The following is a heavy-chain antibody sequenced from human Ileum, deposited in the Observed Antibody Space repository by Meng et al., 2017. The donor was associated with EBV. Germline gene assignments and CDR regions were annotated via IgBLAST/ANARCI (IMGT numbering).Heavy chain of an antibody. Sequence: VALKHGGAVLLKPLETLPLTCAVYGGSVSGYLWSGIRQPPGKGLEWIGEINHRGGAFYNPSLKSRVTMSIDTSKNQFSLKLNSVTAADTAVYYCASHPGGNSQYYSSGDDYWGQGALVTVSS. J-gene: IGHJ4*02. D-gene: IGHD3-22*01. CDR2: INHRGGA. CDR3: ASHPGGNSQYYSSGDDY. CDR1: GGSVSGYL. V-gene: IGHV4-34*01.